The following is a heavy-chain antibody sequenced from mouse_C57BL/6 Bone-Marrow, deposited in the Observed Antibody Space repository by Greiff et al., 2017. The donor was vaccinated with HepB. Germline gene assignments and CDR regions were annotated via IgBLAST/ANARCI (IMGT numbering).Heavy chain of an antibody. J-gene: IGHJ1*03. CDR2: ISSGGSYT. CDR1: GFTFSSYG. CDR3: ARVGITTVVATDWYFDV. V-gene: IGHV5-6*01. Sequence: EVQRVESGGDLVKPGGSLKLSCAASGFTFSSYGMSWVRQTPDKRLEWVATISSGGSYTYYPDSVKGRFTISRDNAKNTLYLQMSSLKSEDTAMYYCARVGITTVVATDWYFDVWGTGTTVTVSS. D-gene: IGHD1-1*01.